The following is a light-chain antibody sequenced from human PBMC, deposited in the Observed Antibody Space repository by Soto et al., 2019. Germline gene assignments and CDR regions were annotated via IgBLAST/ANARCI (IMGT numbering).Light chain of an antibody. J-gene: IGKJ4*01. Sequence: EIVLTQSPGTLSLSPGERATLSCRASQSVSNNFLAWYQQKPGQTPRLLIYGASSRATGIPDRFSGSGSGKDFALTISRLEPEDFAVYYCQQYTSSPPGLTFGGGTKVEIK. CDR3: QQYTSSPPGLT. V-gene: IGKV3-20*01. CDR1: QSVSNNF. CDR2: GAS.